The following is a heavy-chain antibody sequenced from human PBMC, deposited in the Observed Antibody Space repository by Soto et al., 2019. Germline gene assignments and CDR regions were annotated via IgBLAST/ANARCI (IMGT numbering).Heavy chain of an antibody. V-gene: IGHV1-2*02. Sequence: QVQLVQSGAEVKKPGASVRVSCKASGYTFTDYYLHWVRQAPGQGLEWMGWINPITGDTKSTQKFQARVTMPRDTSIGTASLELTSLTSDDTAVYYCARVTSFQDGMDVWGQGTTVSVS. CDR1: GYTFTDYY. CDR3: ARVTSFQDGMDV. D-gene: IGHD2-2*01. CDR2: INPITGDT. J-gene: IGHJ6*02.